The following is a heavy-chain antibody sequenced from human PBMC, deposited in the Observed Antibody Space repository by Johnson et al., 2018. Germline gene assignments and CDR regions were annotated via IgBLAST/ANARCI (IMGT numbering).Heavy chain of an antibody. V-gene: IGHV3-21*01. CDR3: ARKDQGLDI. Sequence: VQLVQSGGGLVQPGGSLRLSCVASGFTFSSYAMSWVRQAPGKGLEWVSSISSSSSYIYKADSLKGRFTISRDNAKNSLYLQMNSLRAEDTAVYYCARKDQGLDIWGPGTMVTVSS. CDR2: ISSSSSYI. J-gene: IGHJ3*02. CDR1: GFTFSSYA.